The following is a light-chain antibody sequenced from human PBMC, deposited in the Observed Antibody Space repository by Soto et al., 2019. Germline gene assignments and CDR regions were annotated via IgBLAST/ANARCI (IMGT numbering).Light chain of an antibody. Sequence: DIQMTQSPSSVSASVGDRVTITCRASQGISSWLAWYQQKPGKAPKLPIFDATSLQSGVPLRFSGSGSGTDFTLTISSLQPEDFATYYCQQTSSFPSTFGPGTKVDIK. CDR1: QGISSW. CDR2: DAT. V-gene: IGKV1-12*02. J-gene: IGKJ3*01. CDR3: QQTSSFPST.